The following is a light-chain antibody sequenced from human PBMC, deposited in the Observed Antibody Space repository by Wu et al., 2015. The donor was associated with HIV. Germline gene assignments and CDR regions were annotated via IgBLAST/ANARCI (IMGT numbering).Light chain of an antibody. CDR2: DAS. CDR3: QQYGSAIT. Sequence: EVVLTQSPATLSLSPGERATLSCRASQTVYNYFAWYQQRPGQAPRLLIKDASNRASGIPDRFSGGGSGTDFTLTISSLEPEDFAMYYCQQYGSAITFGQGTRLEIK. J-gene: IGKJ5*01. V-gene: IGKV3-11*01. CDR1: QTVYNY.